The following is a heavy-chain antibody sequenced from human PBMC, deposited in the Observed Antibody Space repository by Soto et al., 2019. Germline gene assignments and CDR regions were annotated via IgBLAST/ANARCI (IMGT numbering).Heavy chain of an antibody. D-gene: IGHD6-19*01. CDR1: GGSFSGYY. CDR2: INYSGST. Sequence: SETLSLTCAVYGGSFSGYYWSWIRQPPGKGLEWIGEINYSGSTNYNPSLKSRVTISVDTSKNQFSLKLSSVTAEDTAVYYCAGNIAVDPNDAFDIWGQGTMVTVSS. CDR3: AGNIAVDPNDAFDI. V-gene: IGHV4-34*01. J-gene: IGHJ3*02.